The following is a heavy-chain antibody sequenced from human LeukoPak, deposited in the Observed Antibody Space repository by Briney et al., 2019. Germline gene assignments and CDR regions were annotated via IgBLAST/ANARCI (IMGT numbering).Heavy chain of an antibody. V-gene: IGHV3-66*01. CDR3: ARFTVTKSFDY. CDR1: GFTVSSNS. Sequence: PGGSLRLSCTVSGFTVSSNSMSWVRQAPGKGLEWVSVIYSGGSTYYADSVKGRFTISRDNSKNTLYLQMNSLRAEDTAVYYCARFTVTKSFDYWGQGTLVTVSS. J-gene: IGHJ4*02. D-gene: IGHD4-17*01. CDR2: IYSGGST.